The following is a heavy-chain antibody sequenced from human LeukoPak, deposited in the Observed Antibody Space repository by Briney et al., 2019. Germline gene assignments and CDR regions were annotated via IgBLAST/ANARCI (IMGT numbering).Heavy chain of an antibody. V-gene: IGHV4-59*12. CDR2: IYYSGST. D-gene: IGHD3-22*01. Sequence: SETLSLTCTVSGDSLSRYYWSWIRQPPGKGLEWIGYIYYSGSTNYNPPLKSRVTVSVDTSKNQFSLKLSSVTAADTAVYYCARDTKHYYDTSGYLFDYWGQGTMVTVSS. CDR3: ARDTKHYYDTSGYLFDY. CDR1: GDSLSRYY. J-gene: IGHJ4*02.